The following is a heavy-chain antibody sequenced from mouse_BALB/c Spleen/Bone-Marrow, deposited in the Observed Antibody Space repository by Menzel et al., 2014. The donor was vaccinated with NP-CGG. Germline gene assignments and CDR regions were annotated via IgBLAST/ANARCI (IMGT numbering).Heavy chain of an antibody. Sequence: VHLVESGAELVRPGASVKLSCKALGFTFTDYEMHWVKQTPVHGLEWIGTIRPGSGGTAYNQKFKGKATLTADRSSSTAYMELSSLTSEDSAVYYCTREKVGDFDYWGQGTTLTVSS. CDR3: TREKVGDFDY. V-gene: IGHV1-15*01. CDR1: GFTFTDYE. CDR2: IRPGSGGT. J-gene: IGHJ2*01.